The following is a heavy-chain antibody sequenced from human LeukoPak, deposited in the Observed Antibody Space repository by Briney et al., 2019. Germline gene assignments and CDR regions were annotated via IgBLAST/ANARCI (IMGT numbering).Heavy chain of an antibody. V-gene: IGHV3-11*01. D-gene: IGHD5-12*01. CDR2: ISSGSTI. CDR3: ARENSGYDYFRGYYFDY. CDR1: GFTFSDYY. Sequence: GGSLRLSCAASGFTFSDYYMSWIRQAPGKGLEWVSYISSGSTIYYADSVKGRFTISRDSAKNSLYLQMNSLRAEDTAVYYCARENSGYDYFRGYYFDYWGQGTLVTVSS. J-gene: IGHJ4*02.